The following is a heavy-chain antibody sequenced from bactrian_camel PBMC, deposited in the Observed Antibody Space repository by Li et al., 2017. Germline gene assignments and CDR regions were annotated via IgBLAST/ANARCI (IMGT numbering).Heavy chain of an antibody. CDR1: GDTNNKHC. J-gene: IGHJ4*01. CDR3: AAFDRVAPGALNCGSLYGATYMT. CDR2: SDTDGTT. D-gene: IGHD7*01. V-gene: IGHV3S55*01. Sequence: HVQLVESGGGSVQAGGSLRLSCIVSGDTNNKHCVGWLRQAPGKEREGIAASDTDGTTCYADSLKGRFSISKDNTKNTLDLQMNNLEPDDTAMYYCAAFDRVAPGALNCGSLYGATYMTFGARGPRSPSP.